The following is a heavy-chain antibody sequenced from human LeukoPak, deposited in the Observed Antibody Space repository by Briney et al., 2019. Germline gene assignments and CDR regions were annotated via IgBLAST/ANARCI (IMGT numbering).Heavy chain of an antibody. D-gene: IGHD6-13*01. CDR2: ISGSGVST. Sequence: GGSLRLSCAASGFRFSSYAMSWVRQAPGKGLEWVSAISGSGVSTYYADSVKGRFTISRDNSKNTLYLQMNSLRAEDTAVYYCARGHIAAAGTHAFDIWGRGTMVTVSS. J-gene: IGHJ3*02. V-gene: IGHV3-23*01. CDR1: GFRFSSYA. CDR3: ARGHIAAAGTHAFDI.